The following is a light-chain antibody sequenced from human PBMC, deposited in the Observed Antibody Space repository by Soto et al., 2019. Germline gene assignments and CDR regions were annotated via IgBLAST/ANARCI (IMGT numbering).Light chain of an antibody. V-gene: IGKV3-20*01. CDR1: QSISRY. Sequence: IVLTQSPGTLSLSPGARTPLSCRASQSISRYLAWYQQKPGQGPRLLIYGASSRATGTPDRFSGSGSGTDFTLTINRLEPEDFALYYCQQYGSSPPTFGQGTKVDI. J-gene: IGKJ1*01. CDR3: QQYGSSPPT. CDR2: GAS.